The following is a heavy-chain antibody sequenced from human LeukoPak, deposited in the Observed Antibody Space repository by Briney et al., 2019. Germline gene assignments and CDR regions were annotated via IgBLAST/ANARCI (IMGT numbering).Heavy chain of an antibody. D-gene: IGHD3-3*01. J-gene: IGHJ4*02. CDR2: INHSGST. CDR1: GGFFSGYY. V-gene: IGHV4-34*01. Sequence: SETLSLTCAVYGGFFSGYYWGWIRQPPGKGLEWIGEINHSGSTNYNPSLKSRVTISVDTSKNQFSLKLSSVTAADTAVYYCARAHSIRSVVIISRFDYWGQGTLVTVSS. CDR3: ARAHSIRSVVIISRFDY.